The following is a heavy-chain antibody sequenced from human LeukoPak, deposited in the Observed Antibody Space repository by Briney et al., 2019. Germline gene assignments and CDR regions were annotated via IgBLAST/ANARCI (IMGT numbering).Heavy chain of an antibody. D-gene: IGHD2-21*02. Sequence: SETLSLTCIVSGGSISNYYWSWIRQPPGKGLEWIGYIYYSGSINYNPSLKSRVTISVDTSKNQFSLKLSSVTAADTAVYYCARYVVVTAYFDYWGQGTLVTVSS. CDR1: GGSISNYY. CDR3: ARYVVVTAYFDY. CDR2: IYYSGSI. V-gene: IGHV4-59*01. J-gene: IGHJ4*02.